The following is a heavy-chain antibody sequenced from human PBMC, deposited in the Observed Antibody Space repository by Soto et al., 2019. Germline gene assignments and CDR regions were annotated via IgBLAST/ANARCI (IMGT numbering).Heavy chain of an antibody. V-gene: IGHV4-31*03. D-gene: IGHD3-10*01. CDR2: IYYSGST. J-gene: IGHJ3*02. CDR3: ARNYGLGAFDI. CDR1: GGSIGSGGYY. Sequence: SETLSLTCTVSGGSIGSGGYYWSWIRQHPGKGLEWIGYIYYSGSTYYNPSLKSRVTISVDTSKNQFSLKLSSVTAADTAVYYCARNYGLGAFDIWGQGTMVTVSS.